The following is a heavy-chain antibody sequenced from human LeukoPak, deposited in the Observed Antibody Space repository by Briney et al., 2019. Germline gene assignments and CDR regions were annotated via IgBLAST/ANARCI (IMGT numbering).Heavy chain of an antibody. CDR3: AKDSQPAGTHFDY. CDR1: GGSISSSSYY. V-gene: IGHV3-23*01. D-gene: IGHD6-19*01. Sequence: ETLSLTCTVSGGSISSSSYYWGWIRQAPGKGLEWVSAISGSGGSTYYADSVKGRFTISRDNSKNTLYLQMNSLRAEDTAVYYCAKDSQPAGTHFDYWGQGTLVTVSS. J-gene: IGHJ4*02. CDR2: ISGSGGST.